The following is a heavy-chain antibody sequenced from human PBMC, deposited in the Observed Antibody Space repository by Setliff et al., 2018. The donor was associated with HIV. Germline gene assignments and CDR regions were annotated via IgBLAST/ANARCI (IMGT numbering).Heavy chain of an antibody. D-gene: IGHD2-15*01. V-gene: IGHV1-8*01. CDR1: GYTFTNYD. Sequence: RASVKVSCKASGYTFTNYDIHWVRQATGQGLEWMGWMNPNSGNTDYAQKFQGRVTMTRDTSISTDYMELSSLRSEDTAVYYCARFRKFKLVDAFDFWGQGTMVTVSS. CDR2: MNPNSGNT. J-gene: IGHJ3*01. CDR3: ARFRKFKLVDAFDF.